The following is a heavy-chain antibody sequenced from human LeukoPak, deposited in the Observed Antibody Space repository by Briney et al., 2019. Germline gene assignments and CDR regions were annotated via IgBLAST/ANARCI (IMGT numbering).Heavy chain of an antibody. D-gene: IGHD1-26*01. J-gene: IGHJ4*02. CDR3: AKGIARELLRY. CDR2: ISGSGGST. Sequence: GGSLRLSCAATGFTFSHYGMSWVRQAPGKGLEWVSAISGSGGSTYYADSVKGRFTISRDNSKNTLYLQMNSLRAEDTAVYYCAKGIARELLRYWGQGTLVTVSS. V-gene: IGHV3-23*01. CDR1: GFTFSHYG.